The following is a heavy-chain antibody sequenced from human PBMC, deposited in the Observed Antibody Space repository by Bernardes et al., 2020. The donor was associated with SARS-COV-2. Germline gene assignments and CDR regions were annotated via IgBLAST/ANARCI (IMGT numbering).Heavy chain of an antibody. CDR3: ARRPCRDGCTVDY. CDR1: GDSINNYS. D-gene: IGHD6-19*01. Sequence: SETLSLTCTVSGDSINNYSWSWIRQPPGKTLEWIGYVSYSGSTDYNPSLKSRVTISVDTSKNQFSLKLSSVTAADTAVYYCARRPCRDGCTVDYWGQGTLVTVSS. J-gene: IGHJ4*02. CDR2: VSYSGST. V-gene: IGHV4-59*08.